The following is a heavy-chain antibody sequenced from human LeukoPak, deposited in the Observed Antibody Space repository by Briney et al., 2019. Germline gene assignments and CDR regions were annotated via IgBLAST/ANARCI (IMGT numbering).Heavy chain of an antibody. V-gene: IGHV4-4*02. J-gene: IGHJ4*02. Sequence: PSETLSLTCAVSGGSISSSYWWSGVRQPPGKGLEWIGEIYHSGSTNYNQSLKSRVAMSVDKSKSQFSLMLSSVTAADTAVHYCARWAIGIHYWGQGILVTVSS. CDR2: IYHSGST. D-gene: IGHD3-22*01. CDR1: GGSISSSYW. CDR3: ARWAIGIHY.